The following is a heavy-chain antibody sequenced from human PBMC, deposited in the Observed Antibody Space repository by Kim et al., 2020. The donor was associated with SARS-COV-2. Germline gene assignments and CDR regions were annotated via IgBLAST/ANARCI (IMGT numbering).Heavy chain of an antibody. D-gene: IGHD3-10*01. J-gene: IGHJ5*02. CDR3: ARHMAPGDRNDP. V-gene: IGHV5-51*01. Sequence: RYRPSFQGQVTISADKSISTAYLQWSSLKASDTAMYYCARHMAPGDRNDPWGQGTLVTVSS.